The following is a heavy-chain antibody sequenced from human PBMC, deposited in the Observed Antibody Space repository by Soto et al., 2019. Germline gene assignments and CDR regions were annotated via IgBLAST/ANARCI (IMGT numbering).Heavy chain of an antibody. Sequence: QVQLVQSGDEVKKPGASVKVSYKASGYIFVNYGIAWVRQAPGQGLEWMGWISPYTGNTHSATKVQGRLTMTTDTSTSTAYMYLGSLTSDDTAVYYCVMVDNYVTPTPQDVWGQGTTVTFSS. D-gene: IGHD3-16*01. CDR1: GYIFVNYG. CDR2: ISPYTGNT. J-gene: IGHJ6*02. CDR3: VMVDNYVTPTPQDV. V-gene: IGHV1-18*01.